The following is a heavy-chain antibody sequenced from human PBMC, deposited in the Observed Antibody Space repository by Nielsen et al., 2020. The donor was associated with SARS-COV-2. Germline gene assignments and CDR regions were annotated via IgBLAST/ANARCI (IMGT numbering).Heavy chain of an antibody. V-gene: IGHV3-43*01. CDR1: GFTFDDYT. CDR3: AKDISYYGSGSYLDY. Sequence: GGSLRPSCAASGFTFDDYTMHWVRQAPGKGLEWVSLISWVGGSTYYADSVKGRFTISRDNSKNSLYLQMNSLRTEDTALYYCAKDISYYGSGSYLDYWGQGTLVTVSS. D-gene: IGHD3-10*01. J-gene: IGHJ4*02. CDR2: ISWVGGST.